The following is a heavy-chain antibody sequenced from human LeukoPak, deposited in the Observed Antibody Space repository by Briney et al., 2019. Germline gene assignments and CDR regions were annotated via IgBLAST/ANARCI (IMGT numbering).Heavy chain of an antibody. CDR2: ISGSGDT. V-gene: IGHV3-23*01. CDR1: GFTFSSYA. J-gene: IGHJ4*02. Sequence: GGSLRLSCAASGFTFSSYAMSWVRQAPGKGLEWVSGISGSGDTYHADSVKGRFTISRDNSKNTLYLQMNSLRAEDTAVYYCARDPGGDSSGYYYDGGFDYWGQGTLVTVSS. CDR3: ARDPGGDSSGYYYDGGFDY. D-gene: IGHD3-22*01.